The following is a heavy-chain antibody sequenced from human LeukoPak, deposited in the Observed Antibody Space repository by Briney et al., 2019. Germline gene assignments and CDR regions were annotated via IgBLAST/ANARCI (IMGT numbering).Heavy chain of an antibody. V-gene: IGHV3-30*18. CDR1: GLTFSRYG. Sequence: GGSLRLSCAASGLTFSRYGMHWVRQAPGKGLEWVALISSDGSNEYYTDSVKGRFTISRDNSKNTLYLQMHSLRAEDTAVYSCANKVGYNGYDYIDSWGQGTLVTVSS. D-gene: IGHD5-12*01. CDR3: ANKVGYNGYDYIDS. CDR2: ISSDGSNE. J-gene: IGHJ4*02.